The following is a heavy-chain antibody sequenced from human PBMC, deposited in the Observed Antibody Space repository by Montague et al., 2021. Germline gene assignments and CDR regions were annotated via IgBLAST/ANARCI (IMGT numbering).Heavy chain of an antibody. CDR1: GFIFNNYV. V-gene: IGHV3-9*01. Sequence: SLRLSCAASGFIFNNYVMNWVQQAPGKGLEWVSGINGNSINIDYADSVKGRFTISRDNAKNSLYLQMNSLRAEGTAFYYCVKDTRDYYPDFWGQGILVTVSS. D-gene: IGHD3-3*01. J-gene: IGHJ4*02. CDR3: VKDTRDYYPDF. CDR2: INGNSINI.